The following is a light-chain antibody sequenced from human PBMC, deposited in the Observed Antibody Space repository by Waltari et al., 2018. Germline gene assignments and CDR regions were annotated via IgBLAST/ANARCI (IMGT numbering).Light chain of an antibody. V-gene: IGKV3-20*01. J-gene: IGKJ1*01. CDR3: QQYVSLPAT. CDR2: GAS. Sequence: EIVLTQSPGTLSLSPGDRAILSCRARQSVSKYLAWYQQKPGQAPRLLIYGASSRATGIPDRFSGSGSGTDFSLTISRLEPEDFAVYYWQQYVSLPATFGQGTKVEIE. CDR1: QSVSKY.